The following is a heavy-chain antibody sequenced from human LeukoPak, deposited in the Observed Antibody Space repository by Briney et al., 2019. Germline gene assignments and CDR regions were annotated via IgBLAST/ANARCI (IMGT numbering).Heavy chain of an antibody. V-gene: IGHV3-30*02. CDR1: GFTFSEYG. J-gene: IGHJ5*02. CDR2: IRNTGSDR. D-gene: IGHD1-26*01. Sequence: HPGGSLRLSCAASGFTFSEYGMHWVRQAPGKGLEWVTFIRNTGSDRSYADSVKGRFTISRDNSKNTLSLQINSLRPEDTAVYYCARRGELLRDNWLDPWGQGALVTVSS. CDR3: ARRGELLRDNWLDP.